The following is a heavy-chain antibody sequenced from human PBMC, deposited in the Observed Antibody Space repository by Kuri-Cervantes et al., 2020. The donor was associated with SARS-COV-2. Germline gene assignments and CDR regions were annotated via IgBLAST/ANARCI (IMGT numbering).Heavy chain of an antibody. CDR3: ARDLWGSPGYMDV. Sequence: SETLSLTCAVYGGSFSGYYWSWIRQPPGKGLEWIGEINHSGSTNYNPSLKSRVTISVDTSKNQFSLKLSSVTAADTAVYYCARDLWGSPGYMDVWGKGTTVTVSS. J-gene: IGHJ6*03. V-gene: IGHV4-34*01. D-gene: IGHD3-16*01. CDR2: INHSGST. CDR1: GGSFSGYY.